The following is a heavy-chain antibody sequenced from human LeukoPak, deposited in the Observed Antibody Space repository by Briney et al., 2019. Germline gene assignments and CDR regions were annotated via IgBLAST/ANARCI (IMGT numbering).Heavy chain of an antibody. CDR3: ARGDILTGYSY. CDR1: GGSFRGYY. CDR2: INHRGST. J-gene: IGHJ4*02. V-gene: IGHV4-34*01. D-gene: IGHD3-9*01. Sequence: SGTLSLTCAVYGGSFRGYYWSWIRQPPGKGLEWIGEINHRGSTKYNPSLKSRVTISVDTSKNQFSLNLRSATAADTAVYYCARGDILTGYSYWGQGTLVTVSS.